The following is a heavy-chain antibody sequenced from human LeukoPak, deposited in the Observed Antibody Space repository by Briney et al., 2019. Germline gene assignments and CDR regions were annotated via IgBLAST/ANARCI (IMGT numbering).Heavy chain of an antibody. D-gene: IGHD3-3*01. CDR2: INPSGGST. Sequence: ASAKVSCKASGYTFTSYYMHWVRQAPGQGLEWMGIINPSGGSTSYAQKLQSRVTMTRDMSTSTVYMELSSMRAEDTAVYYWAREPSGERSAGGDYWGQGTLVTVSS. J-gene: IGHJ4*02. CDR1: GYTFTSYY. CDR3: AREPSGERSAGGDY. V-gene: IGHV1-46*01.